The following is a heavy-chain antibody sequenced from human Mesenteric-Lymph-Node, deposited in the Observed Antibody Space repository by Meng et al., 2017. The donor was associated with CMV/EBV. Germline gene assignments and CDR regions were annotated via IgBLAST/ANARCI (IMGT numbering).Heavy chain of an antibody. V-gene: IGHV3-7*01. CDR2: IKYDGSEK. CDR1: GFTVSSNY. J-gene: IGHJ4*02. D-gene: IGHD3-10*01. Sequence: GESLKISCAASGFTVSSNYMSWVRQAPGKGLEWVANIKYDGSEKYYVDSVKGRFTISRDNAKNSLYLQMNSLRAEDTAVYFCARENYFFGSGSLFDYWGQGTLVTVSS. CDR3: ARENYFFGSGSLFDY.